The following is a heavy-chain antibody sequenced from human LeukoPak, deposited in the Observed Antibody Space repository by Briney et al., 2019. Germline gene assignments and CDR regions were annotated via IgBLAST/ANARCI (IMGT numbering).Heavy chain of an antibody. CDR2: IRYDGSHK. CDR3: ARDWRNYYYYMDV. V-gene: IGHV3-30*02. Sequence: GSLRLSCAASGFIFSDYVMNWLRQAPGRGLEWVAYIRYDGSHKYYIDSVKGRFTISRDNAKNSLYLQMNSLRAEDTAVYYCARDWRNYYYYMDVWGKGTTVTVSS. J-gene: IGHJ6*03. D-gene: IGHD1-14*01. CDR1: GFIFSDYV.